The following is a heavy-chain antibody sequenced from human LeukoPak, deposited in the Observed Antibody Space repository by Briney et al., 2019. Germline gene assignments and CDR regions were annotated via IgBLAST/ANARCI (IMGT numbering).Heavy chain of an antibody. CDR3: ARDNSVGDVAWWFDP. J-gene: IGHJ5*02. D-gene: IGHD1-26*01. CDR1: GYSFTSHY. CDR2: INPSGSST. V-gene: IGHV1-46*01. Sequence: ASVKVSCKASGYSFTSHYMHWVRQAPGQGLEWLGLINPSGSSTLYAQKFQGRVTMTRDMSTTTDYMELSSLRSDDTAVYYCARDNSVGDVAWWFDPWGQGTLVTVSS.